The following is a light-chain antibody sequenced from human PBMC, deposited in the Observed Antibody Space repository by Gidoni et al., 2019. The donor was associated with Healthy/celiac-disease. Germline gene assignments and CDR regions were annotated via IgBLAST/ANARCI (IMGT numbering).Light chain of an antibody. Sequence: DLVITQSPLSLPVTPVEPASISCRSSQSLLHSNGYNYLDWYLQKPGQSPQLLIYLGSNRASGVPDRFRGSGSGTEFTLKRSRVEAEDVGVYYCMQALQTPYTFGQGTKLDIK. J-gene: IGKJ2*01. V-gene: IGKV2-28*01. CDR1: QSLLHSNGYNY. CDR3: MQALQTPYT. CDR2: LGS.